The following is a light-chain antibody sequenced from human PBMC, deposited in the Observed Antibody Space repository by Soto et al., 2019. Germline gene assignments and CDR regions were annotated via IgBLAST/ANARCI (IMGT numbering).Light chain of an antibody. Sequence: GDRVSITCRASQTISTWMAWYQQKPGKAPKLLVYDASTLQSGVASRFSGSGSGTEFTLTISSLQPDDFATYYCQQYNSYWTFGQGTKVDI. CDR1: QTISTW. CDR3: QQYNSYWT. CDR2: DAS. V-gene: IGKV1-5*01. J-gene: IGKJ1*01.